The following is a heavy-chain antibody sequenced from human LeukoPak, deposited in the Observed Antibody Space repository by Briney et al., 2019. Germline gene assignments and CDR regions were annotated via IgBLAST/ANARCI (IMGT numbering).Heavy chain of an antibody. CDR3: AILHVIGY. J-gene: IGHJ4*02. CDR1: SGSFSGYY. Sequence: SETLSLTCAVYSGSFSGYYWSWIRQPPGKGLEWIGEINHSGSTNYNSSLKSRVTISVDTSKNQFSLKLNSVTAADTAEYYCAILHVIGYWGQGTLVTVSS. CDR2: INHSGST. V-gene: IGHV4-34*01.